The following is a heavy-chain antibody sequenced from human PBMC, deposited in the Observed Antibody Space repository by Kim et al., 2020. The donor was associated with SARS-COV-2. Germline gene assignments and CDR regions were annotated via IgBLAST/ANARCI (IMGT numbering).Heavy chain of an antibody. D-gene: IGHD2-21*02. CDR1: GLAFNKST. CDR3: ATRRGTADSSVFFF. Sequence: GGSLRLSCAVSGLAFNKSTLNWVRQAPGKGLEWVSSISSTSSYIHYLDSVKGRFTVSRENANNSLYLDMNSLRAEDTAVYYCATRRGTADSSVFFFWARGTPVPVSS. J-gene: IGHJ1*01. V-gene: IGHV3-21*01. CDR2: ISSTSSYI.